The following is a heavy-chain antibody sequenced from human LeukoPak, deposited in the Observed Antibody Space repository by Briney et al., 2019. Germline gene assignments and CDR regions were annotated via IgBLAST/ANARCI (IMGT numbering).Heavy chain of an antibody. CDR1: GFTFSSYS. CDR3: ARSLIAAAGSKTTYAFDP. J-gene: IGHJ5*02. V-gene: IGHV3-48*01. CDR2: ISSSSSTI. Sequence: GGSLRLSCAASGFTFSSYSMTWVRQAPGKGLEWVSYISSSSSTIYYADSVKGRFTISRDNAKNSLYLQMNSPRAEDTAVYYCARSLIAAAGSKTTYAFDPWGQGTLVTVSS. D-gene: IGHD6-13*01.